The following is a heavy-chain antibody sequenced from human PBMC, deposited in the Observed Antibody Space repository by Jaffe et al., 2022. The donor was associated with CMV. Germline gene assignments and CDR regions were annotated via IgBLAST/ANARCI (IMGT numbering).Heavy chain of an antibody. CDR3: ARIGYSSSSNDY. J-gene: IGHJ4*02. Sequence: EVQLVESGGGLVQPGGSLRLSCAASGFTFSSYWMTWVRQAPGKGLEWVANIKEDGSVKYYVDSVKGRFTISRDNAKNSLYLQLNNLRAEDTAVYYCARIGYSSSSNDYWGQGTLVTVSS. V-gene: IGHV3-7*03. CDR1: GFTFSSYW. CDR2: IKEDGSVK. D-gene: IGHD6-13*01.